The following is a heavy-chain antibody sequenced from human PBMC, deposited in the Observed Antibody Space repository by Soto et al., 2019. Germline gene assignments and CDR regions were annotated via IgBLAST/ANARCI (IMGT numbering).Heavy chain of an antibody. CDR1: GFTFSSYS. CDR3: ARDKGRSPLAY. V-gene: IGHV3-48*01. J-gene: IGHJ4*02. Sequence: EVQLVESGGGLVQPGGSLRLSCAASGFTFSSYSMNWVRQAPGKGLEWVSYISSSSSTIYYADSVKGRFTISRDNAKNSLYLQMNSLRAEDTAVYCCARDKGRSPLAYWGQGTLVTVSS. CDR2: ISSSSSTI. D-gene: IGHD2-15*01.